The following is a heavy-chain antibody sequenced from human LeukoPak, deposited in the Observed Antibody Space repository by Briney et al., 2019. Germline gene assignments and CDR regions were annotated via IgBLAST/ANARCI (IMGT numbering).Heavy chain of an antibody. V-gene: IGHV3-23*01. CDR2: VSGSGDRT. Sequence: GGSLRLSCAASGFTFNTYPMSWVRQVPGKGLEWVSAVSGSGDRTYYADSVKGRFTISRDNSKNMMYLQMNNLRPDDTAVYYCAREIFGSGSYPDFWGQGTLVTVSS. J-gene: IGHJ4*02. CDR1: GFTFNTYP. CDR3: AREIFGSGSYPDF. D-gene: IGHD3-10*01.